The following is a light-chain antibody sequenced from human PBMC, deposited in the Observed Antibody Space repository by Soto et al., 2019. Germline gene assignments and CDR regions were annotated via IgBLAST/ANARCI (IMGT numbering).Light chain of an antibody. J-gene: IGLJ1*01. Sequence: QSALTQAPSASETPGQRVTISCSGGSSNIGRNTVNWYQQLPGTAPKLLIYSNNRRPSGVPDRFSGSKSGTSASLAISGLQSEDEADYYCAAWYDSLTDYVFGTGTKVTVL. CDR2: SNN. CDR3: AAWYDSLTDYV. CDR1: SSNIGRNT. V-gene: IGLV1-44*01.